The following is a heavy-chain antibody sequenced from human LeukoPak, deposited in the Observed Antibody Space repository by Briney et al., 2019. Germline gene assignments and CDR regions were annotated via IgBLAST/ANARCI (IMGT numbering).Heavy chain of an antibody. D-gene: IGHD5-12*01. CDR2: ISGSGGST. J-gene: IGHJ4*02. Sequence: GGSLRLSCAASGFTFGSYGMSWVRQAPGKGLEWVSAISGSGGSTYYADSVKGRFTISRDNSKNTLYLQMNSLRAEDTAVYYCARERIIVTTRAIDYWGQGTLVTVSS. V-gene: IGHV3-23*01. CDR1: GFTFGSYG. CDR3: ARERIIVTTRAIDY.